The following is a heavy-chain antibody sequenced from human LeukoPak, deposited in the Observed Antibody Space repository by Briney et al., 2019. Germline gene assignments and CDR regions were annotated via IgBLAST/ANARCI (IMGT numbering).Heavy chain of an antibody. Sequence: SETLSLTCTVSGGSISSYYWSWIRQPPGKGLEWIGHIYYSGSTNYNPSLKSRVTISVDTSKNQFSLKLSSVTAADTAVYYCARDTPMEGRLLDYWGQGTLVTVSS. CDR1: GGSISSYY. CDR2: IYYSGST. CDR3: ARDTPMEGRLLDY. J-gene: IGHJ4*02. V-gene: IGHV4-59*01. D-gene: IGHD3-10*01.